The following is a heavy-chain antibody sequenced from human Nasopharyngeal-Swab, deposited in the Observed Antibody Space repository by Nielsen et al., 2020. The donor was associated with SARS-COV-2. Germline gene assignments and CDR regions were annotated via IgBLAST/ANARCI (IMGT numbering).Heavy chain of an antibody. Sequence: GQSLKLSCAASGFTFSTYAMSWVRQAPGKGLESVSTISGSGGSTYYADSVKGRFTISRDNSKNTLYLQMNSLRAEDTAMYDCAKLPSRIAVAGTSYFDYWGRGTLVAVSS. D-gene: IGHD6-19*01. CDR3: AKLPSRIAVAGTSYFDY. CDR1: GFTFSTYA. V-gene: IGHV3-23*01. J-gene: IGHJ4*02. CDR2: ISGSGGST.